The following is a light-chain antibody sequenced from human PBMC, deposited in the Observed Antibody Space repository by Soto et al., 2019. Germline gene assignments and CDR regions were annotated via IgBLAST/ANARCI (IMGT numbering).Light chain of an antibody. CDR3: AAWDDSLNGHWV. CDR1: SSNIRSNT. J-gene: IGLJ3*02. Sequence: QSVLTQPPSASGTPGQRVTFSCSGSSSNIRSNTVNWYQQLPGTAPKLLIYGNNRRPSGVPDRFSGSKSGTSASLAISGLQSEDEADYYCAAWDDSLNGHWVFGGGTKLTVL. V-gene: IGLV1-44*01. CDR2: GNN.